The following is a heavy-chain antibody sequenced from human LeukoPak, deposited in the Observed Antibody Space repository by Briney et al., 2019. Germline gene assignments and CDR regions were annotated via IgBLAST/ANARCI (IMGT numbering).Heavy chain of an antibody. V-gene: IGHV3-48*01. CDR1: GFTFSSSY. CDR2: ISSGSTPT. D-gene: IGHD6-13*01. Sequence: GGSLRLSCAASGFTFSSSYMHWVRQAPGKGLEWVSYISSGSTPTQYADSVKGRFTISRDDAKNSLSLQMNSLRAEDTAVYYCARDMGASSWHAFDNWGQGTLSPSPQ. CDR3: ARDMGASSWHAFDN. J-gene: IGHJ4*02.